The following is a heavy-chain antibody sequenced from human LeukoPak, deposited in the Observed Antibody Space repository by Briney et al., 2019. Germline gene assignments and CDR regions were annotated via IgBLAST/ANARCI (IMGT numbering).Heavy chain of an antibody. Sequence: GGSLRLSCAASRFSFSNYWMHWVRQAPGKGLVWVSRVKSDGSNPSYADSAKRRFTISRDNAENMLYLQMNTLGAEDTAVYYCARDIVSGSGSLDYWGQGTLVTVSS. J-gene: IGHJ4*02. D-gene: IGHD3-10*01. CDR3: ARDIVSGSGSLDY. CDR1: RFSFSNYW. V-gene: IGHV3-74*01. CDR2: VKSDGSNP.